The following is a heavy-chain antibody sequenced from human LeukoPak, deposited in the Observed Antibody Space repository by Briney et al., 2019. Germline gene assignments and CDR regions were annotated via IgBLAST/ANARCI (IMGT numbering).Heavy chain of an antibody. CDR1: GGTFSSYA. CDR3: ARASRYCSSTSCYVGAFDI. D-gene: IGHD2-2*01. Sequence: ASVKVSCKASGGTFSSYAISWVRQAPGQGLEWMGGIIPIFGTANYAQKFQGRVTITADESTSTAYMELSSLRSEDTAVYYRARASRYCSSTSCYVGAFDIWGQGTMVTVSS. J-gene: IGHJ3*02. CDR2: IIPIFGTA. V-gene: IGHV1-69*13.